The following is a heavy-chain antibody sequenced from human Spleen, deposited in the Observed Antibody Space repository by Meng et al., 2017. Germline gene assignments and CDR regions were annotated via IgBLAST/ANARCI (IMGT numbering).Heavy chain of an antibody. CDR3: ARARQTAMVVDY. CDR2: INHSGST. CDR1: GGSFSGYY. Sequence: WGAGVVKPSGPLSLTWAVYGGSFSGYYWSWIRQPPGKGLEWIGEINHSGSTNYNPSLKSRVTISVDTSKNQFSLKLSSVTAADTAVYYCARARQTAMVVDYWGQGTLVTVSS. V-gene: IGHV4-34*01. J-gene: IGHJ4*02. D-gene: IGHD5-18*01.